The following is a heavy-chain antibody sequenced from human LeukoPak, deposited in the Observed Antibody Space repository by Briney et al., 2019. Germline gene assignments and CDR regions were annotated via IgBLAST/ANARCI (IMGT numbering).Heavy chain of an antibody. CDR2: IYPGDSDT. J-gene: IGHJ4*02. V-gene: IGHV5-51*01. CDR1: GYTFTNYW. D-gene: IGHD1-26*01. CDR3: ARATIMGATQSPFDY. Sequence: KTGESLKISCRGSGYTFTNYWIHWVRQMPGKGLEWMGIIYPGDSDTRYSPSFQGQVTISADKSISTAYLQWSSLKASDTAVYYCARATIMGATQSPFDYWGQGTLVTVSS.